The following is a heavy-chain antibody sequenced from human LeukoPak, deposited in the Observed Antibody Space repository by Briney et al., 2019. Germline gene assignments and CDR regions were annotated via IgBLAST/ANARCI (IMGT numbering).Heavy chain of an antibody. D-gene: IGHD2-2*01. CDR2: ISGSGGST. CDR3: ARDRAVVVPANGFDY. J-gene: IGHJ4*02. V-gene: IGHV3-23*01. CDR1: GFTFSSYA. Sequence: GGSLRLSCAASGFTFSSYAMSWVRQAPGKGLEWVSAISGSGGSTYYADSVKGRFTISRDNSKNTLYLQMNSLRAEDTAVYYCARDRAVVVPANGFDYWGQGTLVTVSS.